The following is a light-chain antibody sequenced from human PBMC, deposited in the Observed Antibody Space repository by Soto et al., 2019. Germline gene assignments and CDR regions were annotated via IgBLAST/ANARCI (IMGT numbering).Light chain of an antibody. Sequence: QSVLTKPRSVSGSPGQSVTISCTGTSSDVGGYNYVSWYQHHPGKAPKLMIYDVSKWPSGVPDRFSGSKSGNTASLTISGLQAEDEADYYCSSYAGSYSHVFGTGTKLTVL. CDR3: SSYAGSYSHV. CDR2: DVS. J-gene: IGLJ1*01. V-gene: IGLV2-11*01. CDR1: SSDVGGYNY.